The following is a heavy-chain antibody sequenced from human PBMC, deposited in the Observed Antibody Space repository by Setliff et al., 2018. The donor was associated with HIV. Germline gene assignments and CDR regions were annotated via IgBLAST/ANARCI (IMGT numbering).Heavy chain of an antibody. D-gene: IGHD1-26*01. CDR2: VNPNSGGT. V-gene: IGHV1-2*02. Sequence: ASVKVFCKASGYTFTNYDINWVRQAPGQGLQWMGWVNPNSGGTNSAQEFQGRVTMTRDTSISTAYMELTWLKPDDTAVYYCARNTPGIVPRRVGFDPWGQGTLVTV. CDR3: ARNTPGIVPRRVGFDP. CDR1: GYTFTNYD. J-gene: IGHJ5*02.